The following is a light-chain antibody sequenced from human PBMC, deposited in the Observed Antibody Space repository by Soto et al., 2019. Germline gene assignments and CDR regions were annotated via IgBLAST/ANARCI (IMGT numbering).Light chain of an antibody. CDR1: QSLSSSS. CDR2: DAS. J-gene: IGKJ1*01. Sequence: EIVLTQSPGTLSLSPGERATLSCRASQSLSSSSIAWYQQKRGQAPRLLIHDASSRATGIPDRFSGSGSGTDFTLTISRLEPEEFAVYYCQQYGGSPRTFGQGTKVEVK. V-gene: IGKV3-20*01. CDR3: QQYGGSPRT.